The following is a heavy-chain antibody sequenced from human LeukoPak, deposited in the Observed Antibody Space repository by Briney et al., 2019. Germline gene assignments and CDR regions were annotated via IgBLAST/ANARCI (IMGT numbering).Heavy chain of an antibody. D-gene: IGHD6-19*01. CDR2: LNGGGGGT. CDR1: GFTFSSYA. Sequence: GASLRLSCAASGFTFSSYAMSWVRQAPGKGLEWVSALNGGGGGTYNADSVKGRFTISRDNSNSTLYLQMNSLRAEDTAVYYCAKEAVAHIVDYWGQGTLATVPS. V-gene: IGHV3-23*01. J-gene: IGHJ4*02. CDR3: AKEAVAHIVDY.